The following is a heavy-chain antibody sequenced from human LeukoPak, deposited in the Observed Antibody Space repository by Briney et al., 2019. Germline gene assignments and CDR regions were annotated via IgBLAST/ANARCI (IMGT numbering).Heavy chain of an antibody. CDR3: ARVVTTVTHDAFDI. Sequence: SETLSLTCTXSGGSISSYYWSWIRQPPGKGLEWIGYIYYSGSTNYNPSLKSRVTISVDTSKNQFSLKLSSVTAADTAVYYCARVVTTVTHDAFDIWGQGTMVTVSS. CDR2: IYYSGST. J-gene: IGHJ3*02. V-gene: IGHV4-59*01. D-gene: IGHD4-17*01. CDR1: GGSISSYY.